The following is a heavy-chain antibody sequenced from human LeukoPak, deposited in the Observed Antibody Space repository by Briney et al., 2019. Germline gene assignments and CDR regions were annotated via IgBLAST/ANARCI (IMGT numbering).Heavy chain of an antibody. V-gene: IGHV3-30*18. Sequence: PGGSLRLSCAASGFTFSSYGMHWVRQAPGKGLEWVAVISYDGSNKYYADSVKGRFTISRDNSKNTLYLQMNSLRAEDTAVYYCAKGDDPNWFDPWGQGTLVTVSS. J-gene: IGHJ5*02. CDR3: AKGDDPNWFDP. CDR2: ISYDGSNK. CDR1: GFTFSSYG. D-gene: IGHD3-3*01.